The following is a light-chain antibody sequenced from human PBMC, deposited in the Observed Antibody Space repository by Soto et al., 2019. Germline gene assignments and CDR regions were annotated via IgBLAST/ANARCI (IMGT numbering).Light chain of an antibody. CDR1: SGHSSNA. Sequence: QSVLTQSPSASASLGASVKLTCTLSSGHSSNAIVWHQQQPEKGPRYLMKINSDGSHSQGDGIPDRFSGSSSGAERYLTISCLQSEDEADYYCQTWGTGFWVFGGGTKVTVL. V-gene: IGLV4-69*01. CDR2: INSDGSH. CDR3: QTWGTGFWV. J-gene: IGLJ3*02.